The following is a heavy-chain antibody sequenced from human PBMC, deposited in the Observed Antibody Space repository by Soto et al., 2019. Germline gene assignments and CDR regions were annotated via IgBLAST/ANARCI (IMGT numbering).Heavy chain of an antibody. Sequence: GSLRLSCAASGFTFSSYAMSWVRQAPGKGLEWVSAISGSGGSTYYADSVKGRFTISRDNSKNTLYLQMNSLRAEDTAVYYCAKVGRFVNTMVRGADDAFDIWGQGTMVTVSS. CDR2: ISGSGGST. V-gene: IGHV3-23*01. D-gene: IGHD3-10*01. CDR1: GFTFSSYA. CDR3: AKVGRFVNTMVRGADDAFDI. J-gene: IGHJ3*02.